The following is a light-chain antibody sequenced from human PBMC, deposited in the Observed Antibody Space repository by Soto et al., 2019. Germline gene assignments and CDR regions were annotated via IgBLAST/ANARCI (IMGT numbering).Light chain of an antibody. CDR3: QQRSNWPIT. J-gene: IGKJ5*01. CDR1: QSVSSY. Sequence: ESVLTTSPDTLSFAPFERAPLSGRASQSVSSYLAWYPQKPGQAPRLLIYDASNRATGIPARFSGSGSGTDFTLTISSLEPEDFAVYYCQQRSNWPITFGKGPRRAIK. CDR2: DAS. V-gene: IGKV3-11*01.